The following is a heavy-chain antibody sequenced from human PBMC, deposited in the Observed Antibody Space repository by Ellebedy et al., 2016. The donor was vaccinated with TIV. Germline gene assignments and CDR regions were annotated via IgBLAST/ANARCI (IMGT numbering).Heavy chain of an antibody. J-gene: IGHJ4*02. CDR1: GYSLTESP. CDR3: VIEMRDGGDD. CDR2: FDPEDGET. Sequence: AASVKVSCKVSGYSLTESPIHWVRQAPGRGLEWMGGFDPEDGETIYAQKFQGRVTMTEDTSTDTAYMELSSLRYNDTAVYYCVIEMRDGGDDWGQGTLFTVSS. V-gene: IGHV1-24*01. D-gene: IGHD3-10*01.